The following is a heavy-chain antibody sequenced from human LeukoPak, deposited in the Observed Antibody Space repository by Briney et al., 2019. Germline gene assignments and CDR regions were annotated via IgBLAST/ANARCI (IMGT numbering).Heavy chain of an antibody. V-gene: IGHV4-59*01. CDR3: ARGRSTRLYYFDY. J-gene: IGHJ4*02. CDR2: IYYSGST. CDR1: GDSISSCY. D-gene: IGHD2-2*01. Sequence: SETLSLTXTVSGDSISSCYWNWIRQPPGKGLEWIGYIYYSGSTNYNPSLKSRVTISVDTSKNQFSLKLSSVTAADTAVYYCARGRSTRLYYFDYWGQGTLVTVSS.